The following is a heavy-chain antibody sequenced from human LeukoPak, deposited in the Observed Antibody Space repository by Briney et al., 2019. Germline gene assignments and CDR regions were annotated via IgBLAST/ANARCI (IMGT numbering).Heavy chain of an antibody. V-gene: IGHV3-43*01. CDR1: GFIFDDYT. Sequence: GGSLRLSCAASGFIFDDYTMHWVRQAPGEGLEWVSLISWDGVSTYYADSVKGRFTISRDNSKNSLSLQMNSLRTEDTALYYCAKARTYGPYFFYGMDVWGQGTTVTVFS. CDR2: ISWDGVST. D-gene: IGHD3-10*01. J-gene: IGHJ6*02. CDR3: AKARTYGPYFFYGMDV.